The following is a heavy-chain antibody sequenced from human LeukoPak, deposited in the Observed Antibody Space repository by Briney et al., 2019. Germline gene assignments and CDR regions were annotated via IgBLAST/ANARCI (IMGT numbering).Heavy chain of an antibody. V-gene: IGHV5-51*01. J-gene: IGHJ4*02. CDR3: ARQAALAGPGIDY. Sequence: GESLKISCQVSGYNFATYWIGWVRQMPEKGLEWMGIISPADSDTRYSPSFQGQVTISADKSINTAYLQWSSLRASGTAIYYCARQAALAGPGIDYWGQGTLVTVSS. CDR1: GYNFATYW. CDR2: ISPADSDT. D-gene: IGHD6-19*01.